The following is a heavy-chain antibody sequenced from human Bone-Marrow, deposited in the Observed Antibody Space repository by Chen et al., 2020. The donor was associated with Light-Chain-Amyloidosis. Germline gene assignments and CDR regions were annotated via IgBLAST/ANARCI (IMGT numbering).Heavy chain of an antibody. CDR1: GYTFINYY. J-gene: IGHJ4*02. D-gene: IGHD4-4*01. Sequence: QVNLVQSGAEAKKPGASMKISCKASGYTFINYYIHWVLQATGQGLEWMGAINPNDGNTTYVQKFQGRVSMTRDTSSDTVYMDVTRLTSDDTAMYFCTRTDSNYIFDYWGQGTLVTVSA. CDR3: TRTDSNYIFDY. CDR2: INPNDGNT. V-gene: IGHV1-46*01.